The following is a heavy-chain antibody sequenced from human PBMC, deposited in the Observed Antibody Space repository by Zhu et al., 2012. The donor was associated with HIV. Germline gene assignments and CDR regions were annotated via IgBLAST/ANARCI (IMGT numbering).Heavy chain of an antibody. CDR1: GGSTNSHY. CDR3: ARLRDTSGYYYPFDY. Sequence: QVQLQESGPGLVKPSETLSLTCSVSGGSTNSHYWNWIRQPPGKGLEWIGYVFYTGTTNYNPSLKSRVTISLDMSRNQFSLKLTSVTAADTAVYYCARLRDTSGYYYPFDYWGPGIPWSPSPQ. D-gene: IGHD3-22*01. J-gene: IGHJ4*02. V-gene: IGHV4-59*11. CDR2: VFYTGTT.